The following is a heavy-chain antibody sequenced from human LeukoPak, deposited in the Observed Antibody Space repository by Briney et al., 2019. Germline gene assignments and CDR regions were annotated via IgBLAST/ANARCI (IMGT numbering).Heavy chain of an antibody. J-gene: IGHJ4*02. CDR2: IYSGGST. V-gene: IGHV3-53*01. CDR3: ARDSCSSTSCQGNFDY. CDR1: GFTFSTYA. Sequence: GGSLRLSCAASGFTFSTYAMSWVRQAPGKGLEWVSVIYSGGSTYYADSVKGRFTISRDNSKNTLYLQMNSLRAEDTAVYYCARDSCSSTSCQGNFDYWGQGTLVTVSS. D-gene: IGHD2-2*01.